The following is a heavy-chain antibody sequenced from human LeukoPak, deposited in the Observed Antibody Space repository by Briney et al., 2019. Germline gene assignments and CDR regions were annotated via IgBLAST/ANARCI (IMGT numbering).Heavy chain of an antibody. J-gene: IGHJ4*02. D-gene: IGHD3-22*01. CDR1: GFTFSSYW. V-gene: IGHV3-7*03. Sequence: PGGSLRLSCAASGFTFSSYWMTWVRQAPGKGLEWVANIKQDGSKKNYVDSVKGRFTISRDNAKNSLYLQMNSLRAKDTAVYYCATPLDYYDTSGYHQGGDWGQGTLVTVSS. CDR2: IKQDGSKK. CDR3: ATPLDYYDTSGYHQGGD.